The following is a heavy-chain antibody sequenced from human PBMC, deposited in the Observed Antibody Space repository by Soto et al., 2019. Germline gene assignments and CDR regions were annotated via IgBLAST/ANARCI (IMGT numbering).Heavy chain of an antibody. Sequence: SVKVSCKASGCTFSRYAIIWVRQARRQVLECMGGNIPIIGKANHAQKSQGRVTITADKSTSTAYMELSSPRSEDTSVYYYARESHEERDAFDIWGQGTMVTVSS. J-gene: IGHJ3*02. CDR2: NIPIIGKA. CDR3: ARESHEERDAFDI. V-gene: IGHV1-69*10. CDR1: GCTFSRYA.